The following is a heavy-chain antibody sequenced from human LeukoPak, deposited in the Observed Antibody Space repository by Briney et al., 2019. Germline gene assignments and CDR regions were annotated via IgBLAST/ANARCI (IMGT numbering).Heavy chain of an antibody. V-gene: IGHV3-7*01. D-gene: IGHD2-2*01. CDR2: IKQDGSEK. Sequence: GGSLRLSCAASGFTFSSYWMSWVRQTPGKGLEGVANIKQDGSEKYYVDSVKGRFTISRDNAKNSLYLQMNSLRAEDTAVYYCARGYCTSSSCYFDYWGQGTLVTVSS. CDR3: ARGYCTSSSCYFDY. CDR1: GFTFSSYW. J-gene: IGHJ4*02.